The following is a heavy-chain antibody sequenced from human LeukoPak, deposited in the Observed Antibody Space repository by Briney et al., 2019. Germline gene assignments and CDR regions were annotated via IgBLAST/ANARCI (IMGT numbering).Heavy chain of an antibody. V-gene: IGHV3-21*04. Sequence: GRSLTLSCAASGFTFSSYSMNWVRQAPGKGLEWVSSISSSSSYIYYADSVKGRFTISRDNSKNTLYLQMNSLRAEDTAVYYCAKPRYGDHDAFDIWGQGTMVTVSS. CDR3: AKPRYGDHDAFDI. J-gene: IGHJ3*02. D-gene: IGHD4-17*01. CDR2: ISSSSSYI. CDR1: GFTFSSYS.